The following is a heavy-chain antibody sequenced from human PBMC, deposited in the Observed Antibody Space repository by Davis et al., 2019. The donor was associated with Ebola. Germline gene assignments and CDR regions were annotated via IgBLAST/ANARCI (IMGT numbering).Heavy chain of an antibody. J-gene: IGHJ6*03. CDR1: GFTFSSYG. V-gene: IGHV3-33*08. CDR3: ARDLSYCSSTSCFYYYMDV. Sequence: GESLKISCAASGFTFSSYGMHWVRQAPGKGLEWVAVIWYDGSNKFYADSVEGRFTISRDNSKSTVYLQMDNLRAEDTAVYYCARDLSYCSSTSCFYYYMDVWGKGTTVTVSS. CDR2: IWYDGSNK. D-gene: IGHD2-2*01.